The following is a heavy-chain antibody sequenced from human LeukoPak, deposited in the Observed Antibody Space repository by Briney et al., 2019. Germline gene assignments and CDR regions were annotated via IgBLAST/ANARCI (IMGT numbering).Heavy chain of an antibody. J-gene: IGHJ4*02. Sequence: PGGSLRLSCAASGFTFSSYGMHWVRQAPGKGLEWVTFIRYDGSNKYCADSVKGRFTISRDNSKNTLYLQMNSLRTEDTAVYYCAKDFSGYSYGIGYWGQGTLVTVSS. CDR3: AKDFSGYSYGIGY. V-gene: IGHV3-30*02. CDR1: GFTFSSYG. D-gene: IGHD5-18*01. CDR2: IRYDGSNK.